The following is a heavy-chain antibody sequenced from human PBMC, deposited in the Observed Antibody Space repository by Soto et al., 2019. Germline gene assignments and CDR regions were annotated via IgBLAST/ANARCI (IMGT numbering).Heavy chain of an antibody. CDR1: GRSISSGDYY. V-gene: IGHV4-30-4*01. D-gene: IGHD5-18*01. Sequence: QVQLQESGPGLVKPSQTLSLTCTVSGRSISSGDYYWSWIRQPPGKGLGWIGYIYYTGSTYYNPSLKCRVTISVDTSKNQFSRKLSSVTAADTAVYYCARGGYSYGYFDYWGQGTLVTVSS. CDR2: IYYTGST. CDR3: ARGGYSYGYFDY. J-gene: IGHJ4*02.